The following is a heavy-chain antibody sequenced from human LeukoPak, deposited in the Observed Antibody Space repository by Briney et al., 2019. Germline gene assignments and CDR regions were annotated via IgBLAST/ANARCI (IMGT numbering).Heavy chain of an antibody. D-gene: IGHD3-10*01. V-gene: IGHV3-21*03. CDR2: ITSSSNYI. CDR3: ARDCWDYGSGSYCGIDY. Sequence: GGSLRLSCAASGFTFSSYNMNWVRQAPGKGLEWVSSITSSSNYIYYADSVKGRFTISRDNAKNSLYLQMNRLRAEDTTVYYCARDCWDYGSGSYCGIDYWGQGTLVTVSS. J-gene: IGHJ4*02. CDR1: GFTFSSYN.